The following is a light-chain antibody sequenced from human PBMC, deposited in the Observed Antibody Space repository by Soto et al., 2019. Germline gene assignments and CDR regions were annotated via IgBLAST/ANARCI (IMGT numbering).Light chain of an antibody. CDR2: DAS. CDR3: QQRKYWPPIT. Sequence: VLTQSLATLSLSPGERATLSCRASQSVENYLAWYQQKPGQAPRLLIYDASNRATGIPARFSGSGSGTDFTLTISSLEPEDFAVYYCQQRKYWPPITFGQGTRLEIK. V-gene: IGKV3-11*01. J-gene: IGKJ5*01. CDR1: QSVENY.